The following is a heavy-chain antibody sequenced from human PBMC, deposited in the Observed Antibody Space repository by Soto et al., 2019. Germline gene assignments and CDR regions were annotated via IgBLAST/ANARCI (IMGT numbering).Heavy chain of an antibody. CDR2: ISGSGDST. J-gene: IGHJ6*03. CDR1: GFTFSNSA. Sequence: EVQLLESGGGLVQPGGSLRLSCAASGFTFSNSAMSWVRQPPGKGLEWVSTISGSGDSTYYADSAKGRFTISRDKAKNTLFLQMNSLRAEDTAVYYCAKAGSYYNTMYYFYSYMDVWGKGTTVTVSS. V-gene: IGHV3-23*01. D-gene: IGHD3-10*01. CDR3: AKAGSYYNTMYYFYSYMDV.